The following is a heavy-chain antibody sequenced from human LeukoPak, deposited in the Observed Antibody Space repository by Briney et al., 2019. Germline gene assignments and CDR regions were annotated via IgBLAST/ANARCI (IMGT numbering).Heavy chain of an antibody. J-gene: IGHJ3*02. CDR2: IYCSGST. CDR3: ARVNMVRGVINAFDI. V-gene: IGHV4-59*01. D-gene: IGHD3-10*01. CDR1: GGSISSYY. Sequence: SETLSLTCTVSGGSISSYYWSWLRQPPGKGLEWIGYIYCSGSTNYNPSLRSRVTISVDTSKKQFSLKLSSVTAADTAVYYCARVNMVRGVINAFDIWGQGTMVTVSS.